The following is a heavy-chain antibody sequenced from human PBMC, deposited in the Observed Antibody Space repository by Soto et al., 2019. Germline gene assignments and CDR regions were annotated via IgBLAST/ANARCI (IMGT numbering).Heavy chain of an antibody. CDR1: GGTFSSYA. J-gene: IGHJ6*02. Sequence: ASVKVSCKASGGTFSSYAISWVRQAPGQGLEWMGGIIPIFGTANYAQKFQGRVTITADESTSTAYMELSSLRSEDTAVYYCARSEGPTYRYYCYGMDVWGQGTTVTVSS. V-gene: IGHV1-69*13. CDR3: ARSEGPTYRYYCYGMDV. CDR2: IIPIFGTA.